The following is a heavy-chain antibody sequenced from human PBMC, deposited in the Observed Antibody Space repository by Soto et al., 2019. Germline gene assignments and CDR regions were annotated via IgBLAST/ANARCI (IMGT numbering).Heavy chain of an antibody. V-gene: IGHV3-30*18. CDR2: ISCDGSNK. D-gene: IGHD4-17*01. J-gene: IGHJ4*02. CDR1: GFTFSSYG. CDR3: AKQFVAYGDHYFDY. Sequence: QVQLVESGGGVVQPGRSLRLSCAASGFTFSSYGMHWVRQAPGKGLEWVAVISCDGSNKYYADSVKGRFTNSRDNSKNALYQKMNSLRAEHTAEYYRAKQFVAYGDHYFDYWGQGTLVTVSS.